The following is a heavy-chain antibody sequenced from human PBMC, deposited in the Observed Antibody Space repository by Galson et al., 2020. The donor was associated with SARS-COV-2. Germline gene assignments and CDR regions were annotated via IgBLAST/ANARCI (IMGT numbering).Heavy chain of an antibody. V-gene: IGHV3-30*03. J-gene: IGHJ5*02. CDR2: ISFDGSTD. CDR3: ARLLRGLWDNTIDL. Sequence: GESLKISCAASGFNFNRFGMHWVRQAPGKGLEWVAVISFDGSTDYYADSVKGRFTISRDNSKNTLYLQMNSLRPEDSAVYYCARLLRGLWDNTIDLWGQGALVTVSS. CDR1: GFNFNRFG. D-gene: IGHD1-1*01.